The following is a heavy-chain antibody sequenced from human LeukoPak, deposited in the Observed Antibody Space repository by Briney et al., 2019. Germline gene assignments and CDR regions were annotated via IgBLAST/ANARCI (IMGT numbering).Heavy chain of an antibody. CDR1: GYTFTGYY. V-gene: IGHV1-2*02. J-gene: IGHJ4*02. Sequence: ASVKVSCKASGYTFTGYYMHWVRQAPGQGLGWMGWINPNSGGTNYAQKFQGRVTMTRDTSISTAYMELSRLRSDDTAVYYCARVAIAEWDQTAPYFDYWGQGTLVTVSS. D-gene: IGHD1-26*01. CDR3: ARVAIAEWDQTAPYFDY. CDR2: INPNSGGT.